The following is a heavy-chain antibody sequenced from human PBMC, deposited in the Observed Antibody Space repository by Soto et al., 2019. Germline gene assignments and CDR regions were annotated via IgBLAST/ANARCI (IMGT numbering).Heavy chain of an antibody. D-gene: IGHD3-9*01. CDR1: GGTFSSYA. CDR3: AVDILTGYSYYFDY. Sequence: ASVKVSCKASGGTFSSYAISWVRQAPGQGLEWMGWIIAYNGTTNYAQKLQGRVTMTTDTSTSTAYMELRSLRSDDTAVYYCAVDILTGYSYYFDYWGQGTLVTVSS. J-gene: IGHJ4*02. CDR2: IIAYNGTT. V-gene: IGHV1-18*01.